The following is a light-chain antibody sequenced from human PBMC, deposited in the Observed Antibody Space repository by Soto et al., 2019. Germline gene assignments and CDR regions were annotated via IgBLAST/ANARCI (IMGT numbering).Light chain of an antibody. CDR1: QNIITN. Sequence: EIVMTQSPATLSVSPGERATLSCRASQNIITNLAWYQQKPGQAPRLLIFFASTRVTGIPARFSGSGSGTDFTLTISSLEPEDFAVYYCQQRSNWPPFTFGQGTRLEIK. J-gene: IGKJ5*01. CDR3: QQRSNWPPFT. CDR2: FAS. V-gene: IGKV3-11*01.